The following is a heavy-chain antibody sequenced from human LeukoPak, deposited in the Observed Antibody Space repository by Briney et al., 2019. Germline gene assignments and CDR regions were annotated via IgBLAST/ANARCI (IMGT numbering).Heavy chain of an antibody. J-gene: IGHJ4*02. CDR1: GFTFSSYG. D-gene: IGHD6-13*01. V-gene: IGHV3-30*02. CDR2: IRYDGSNK. CDR3: AKDRNSSSWFLTDY. Sequence: GGSLRLSCAASGFTFSSYGMHWVRQARGKGLEWVAFIRYDGSNKYYADSVKGRFTISRDNSKNTLYLQMNSLRAEDTAVYYCAKDRNSSSWFLTDYWGQGTLVTVSS.